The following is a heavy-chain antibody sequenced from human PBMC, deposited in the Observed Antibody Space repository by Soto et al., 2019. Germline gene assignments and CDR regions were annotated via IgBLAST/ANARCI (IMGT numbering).Heavy chain of an antibody. CDR2: INEDGSQK. CDR3: VRHHR. CDR1: GFTFSDYW. Sequence: EVQLVESGGTLVQPGGSLRLSCVGSGFTFSDYWMSWVRQAPGKGPEWMANINEDGSQKYYVDSVEGRFTISKDNAQNSLYLQMNSLRVEDTAFYYCVRHHRWGQGTLVTVS. V-gene: IGHV3-7*03. J-gene: IGHJ4*02.